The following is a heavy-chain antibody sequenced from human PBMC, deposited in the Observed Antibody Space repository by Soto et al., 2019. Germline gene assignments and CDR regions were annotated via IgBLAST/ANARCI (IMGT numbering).Heavy chain of an antibody. V-gene: IGHV4-30-4*01. D-gene: IGHD2-2*01. CDR2: IYYSGST. J-gene: IGHJ6*02. Sequence: QVQLQESGPGLVRPSQTLSLTCTVSGGSISSGDYYWSWIRQPPGKGLEWIGYIYYSGSTYYNPSLKSRVTISVDTSKNQFSLKLSSVTDADTAVYYCARDSYCISTSCYPYYYYGMDVWGQVTTVTVAS. CDR1: GGSISSGDYY. CDR3: ARDSYCISTSCYPYYYYGMDV.